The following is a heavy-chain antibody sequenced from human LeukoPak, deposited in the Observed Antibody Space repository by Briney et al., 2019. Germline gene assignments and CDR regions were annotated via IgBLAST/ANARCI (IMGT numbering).Heavy chain of an antibody. Sequence: ASVKVSCKASGFAFDHYGISWVRQAPGQGLEWMGWISAYNGNTNYAQKLQGRVTMTTDTSTSTAYMELRSLRSDDTAVYYCARRNIMITFGGVIPYYFDYWGQGTLVTVSS. V-gene: IGHV1-18*01. CDR3: ARRNIMITFGGVIPYYFDY. D-gene: IGHD3-16*02. CDR1: GFAFDHYG. J-gene: IGHJ4*02. CDR2: ISAYNGNT.